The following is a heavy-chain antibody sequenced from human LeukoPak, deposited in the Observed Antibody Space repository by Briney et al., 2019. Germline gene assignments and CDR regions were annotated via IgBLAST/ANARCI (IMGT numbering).Heavy chain of an antibody. CDR3: ARGQPTGVVGATKTDTKPDPSLYGMDV. Sequence: PSETLSLTCTVSGGSISSYYWSWIRQPAGKGLGWIGRIYTSGSTNYNPSLKSRVTISVDTSKNQFSLKLSSVTAADTAVYYCARGQPTGVVGATKTDTKPDPSLYGMDVWGQGTTVTVSS. CDR2: IYTSGST. V-gene: IGHV4-4*07. J-gene: IGHJ6*02. D-gene: IGHD1-26*01. CDR1: GGSISSYY.